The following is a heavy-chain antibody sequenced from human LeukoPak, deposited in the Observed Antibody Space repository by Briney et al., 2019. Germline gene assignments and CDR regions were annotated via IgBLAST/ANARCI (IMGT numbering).Heavy chain of an antibody. J-gene: IGHJ4*02. V-gene: IGHV4-39*01. CDR2: IYYSGST. D-gene: IGHD6-19*01. CDR1: GGSISSSSYY. CDR3: ARLKRAWAVAGATYFDY. Sequence: SETLSLTCTVSGGSISSSSYYWGWIRQPPGKGLEWIGSIYYSGSTYYNPSLKSRVTISVDTSKNQFSLKLSSVTAADTAVYYCARLKRAWAVAGATYFDYWGQGTLVTVSS.